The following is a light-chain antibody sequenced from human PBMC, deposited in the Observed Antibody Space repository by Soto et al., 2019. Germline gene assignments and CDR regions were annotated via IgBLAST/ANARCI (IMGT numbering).Light chain of an antibody. V-gene: IGKV1-39*01. CDR1: QSISSC. J-gene: IGKJ5*01. CDR3: QQSYSTPIT. CDR2: AAY. Sequence: DIQMTQSPSSLSASVGDRVTITCRASQSISSCLNWYQQKPGKAPKLLIYAAYSLQSGVPSRFSGTGSGTDFTLTIRNLQPGDFATYYCQQSYSTPITVGQGTRLEIK.